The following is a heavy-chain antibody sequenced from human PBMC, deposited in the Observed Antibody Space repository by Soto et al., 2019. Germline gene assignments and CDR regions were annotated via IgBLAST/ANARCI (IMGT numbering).Heavy chain of an antibody. J-gene: IGHJ6*02. Sequence: RASVKVSCKASGYTFTSYDIHWVRQATGQGLEWVGWMNPNSGNTGSAQKFQGRVTMTRNTSISTGYMELSSLRSEDTAVYYCARGRYADAGVDVWGQGTTVTVSS. CDR1: GYTFTSYD. D-gene: IGHD3-9*01. V-gene: IGHV1-8*01. CDR3: ARGRYADAGVDV. CDR2: MNPNSGNT.